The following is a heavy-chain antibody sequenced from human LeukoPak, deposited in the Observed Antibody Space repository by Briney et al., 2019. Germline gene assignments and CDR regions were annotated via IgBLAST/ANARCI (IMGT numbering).Heavy chain of an antibody. CDR1: GFTFRSYG. Sequence: PGGSLRLSCAASGFTFRSYGMHWVRQAPGKGLEWVAVISFDGNNNYYADSVKGRFTVSRDNSKNTLYLQMNSLRDEDTAVYFCANGYGIDGYTGLDYWGQGTLVTVSS. J-gene: IGHJ4*02. CDR3: ANGYGIDGYTGLDY. V-gene: IGHV3-30*18. D-gene: IGHD5-24*01. CDR2: ISFDGNNN.